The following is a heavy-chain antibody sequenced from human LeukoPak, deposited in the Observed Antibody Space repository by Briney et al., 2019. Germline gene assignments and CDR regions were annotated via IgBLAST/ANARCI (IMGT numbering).Heavy chain of an antibody. CDR2: ISGSGGST. V-gene: IGHV3-23*01. CDR3: ARTSRLWPLDY. D-gene: IGHD5-18*01. J-gene: IGHJ4*02. Sequence: PGGSLRLSCAASGFTFSSYAMSWVRQAPGKGLEWVSAISGSGGSTYYADSVKGRFTISRDNAKNSLYLQMNSLRAEDTAVYYCARTSRLWPLDYWGQGTLVTVSS. CDR1: GFTFSSYA.